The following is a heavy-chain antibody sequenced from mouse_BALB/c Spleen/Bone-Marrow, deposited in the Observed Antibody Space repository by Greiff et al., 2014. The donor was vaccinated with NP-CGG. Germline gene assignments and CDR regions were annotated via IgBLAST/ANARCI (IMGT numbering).Heavy chain of an antibody. Sequence: EVQLQQSGPELEKPGASVKISCKASGYSFTGYNINWVKQSNGKSLEWIGNIDPYSGGTTYNQKFKGKATLTVDKSSSTAYMEVKSLTSEDSALYFCARALYCGSFAYWGQGTLVTVSA. D-gene: IGHD1-2*01. CDR3: ARALYCGSFAY. J-gene: IGHJ3*01. V-gene: IGHV1-42*01. CDR1: GYSFTGYN. CDR2: IDPYSGGT.